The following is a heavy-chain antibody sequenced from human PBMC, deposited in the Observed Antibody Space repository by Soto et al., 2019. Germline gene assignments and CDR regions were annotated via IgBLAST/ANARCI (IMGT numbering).Heavy chain of an antibody. Sequence: TSETLSLTCTVSGGSVSGYYWSWIRQPPGKGLEWIGYIYYSGSTNYSPSLKSRVTISVDTSMNQFSLKLRSVTAADTAVYYCDRGVAGAFDIWVQGTMVTDS. D-gene: IGHD3-3*01. CDR3: DRGVAGAFDI. V-gene: IGHV4-59*02. CDR1: GGSVSGYY. CDR2: IYYSGST. J-gene: IGHJ3*02.